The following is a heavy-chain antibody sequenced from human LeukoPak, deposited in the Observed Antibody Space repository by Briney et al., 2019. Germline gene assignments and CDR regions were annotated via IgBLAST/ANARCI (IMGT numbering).Heavy chain of an antibody. CDR2: IYTSGST. Sequence: PSETLSLTCTVSGGSISTYYWSWIRQPAGKGLEWIGRIYTSGSTNYNPSLKSRVTMSVDTSKNQFSLKLSSVTAADTAVYYCARVWCSGGSCYPADAFDIWGQGTMVTVSS. CDR1: GGSISTYY. CDR3: ARVWCSGGSCYPADAFDI. V-gene: IGHV4-4*07. D-gene: IGHD2-15*01. J-gene: IGHJ3*02.